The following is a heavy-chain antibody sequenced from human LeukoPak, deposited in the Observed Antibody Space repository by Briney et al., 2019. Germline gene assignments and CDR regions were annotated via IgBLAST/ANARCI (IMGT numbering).Heavy chain of an antibody. CDR1: GFTFSSYS. Sequence: GGSLRLSCAASGFTFSSYSMNWVREAPGKGLEWVSSNSSSSSYIYYADSVKGRFTISRDNAKNSLYLQMNSLRAEDTAVYYCARSPGYCSSTSCYPYYFGYWGQGTLVTVSS. CDR2: NSSSSSYI. J-gene: IGHJ4*02. CDR3: ARSPGYCSSTSCYPYYFGY. V-gene: IGHV3-21*01. D-gene: IGHD2-2*01.